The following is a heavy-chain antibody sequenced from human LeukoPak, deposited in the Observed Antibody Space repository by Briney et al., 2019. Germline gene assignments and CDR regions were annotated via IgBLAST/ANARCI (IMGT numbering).Heavy chain of an antibody. CDR2: INAGNGDT. CDR1: GYTFTSYA. V-gene: IGHV1-3*01. J-gene: IGHJ3*02. Sequence: ASVKVSCKASGYTFTSYAMNWVRQAPGQRLEWMGWINAGNGDTKYSQEFQGRLTITRDTSATTAYMELSSLTSEDTAVYYCARDRAPKTVTSEVDAFDIWGQGTMVTVSS. D-gene: IGHD4-17*01. CDR3: ARDRAPKTVTSEVDAFDI.